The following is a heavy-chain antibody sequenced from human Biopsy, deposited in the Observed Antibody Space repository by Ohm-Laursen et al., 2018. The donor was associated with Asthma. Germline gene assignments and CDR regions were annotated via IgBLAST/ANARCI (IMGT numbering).Heavy chain of an antibody. Sequence: SLRLSCAASGFTFSSYAMHWVRQAPGKGLEWVAVISYDGSNKYYADSVKGRFTISRDNSKNTLYRQMNSLRAEDTAVYYCAREGIAVAHFDYWGQGTLVTVSS. CDR2: ISYDGSNK. D-gene: IGHD6-19*01. V-gene: IGHV3-30-3*01. CDR1: GFTFSSYA. CDR3: AREGIAVAHFDY. J-gene: IGHJ4*02.